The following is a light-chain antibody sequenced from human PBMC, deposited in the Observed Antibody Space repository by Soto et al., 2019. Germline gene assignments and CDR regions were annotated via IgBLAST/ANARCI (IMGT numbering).Light chain of an antibody. CDR1: SSDVGNYKY. J-gene: IGLJ1*01. Sequence: ALTQPASVSGSPGQAITISCTGTSSDVGNYKYVWWYQQHPGKAPKLMIYEVSNRSSGVSNRFSGSKSANTASLPISRLQAQAETAYYCLSSTSSGTYVFGTGTKVTVL. V-gene: IGLV2-14*01. CDR2: EVS. CDR3: LSSTSSGTYV.